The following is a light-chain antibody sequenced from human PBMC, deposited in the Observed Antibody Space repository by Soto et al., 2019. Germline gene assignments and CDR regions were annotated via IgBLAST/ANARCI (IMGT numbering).Light chain of an antibody. CDR2: RNN. CDR3: AAWDVSLNVV. Sequence: QSVLTQPPSASGTPGQRVAISCSGSSSNIGSNTVSWYQQVPGTAPKLLIYRNNQRTSGVPDRFSGSKSGTSASLAISGLQSEDEADYYCAAWDVSLNVVFGGGTQLTVL. J-gene: IGLJ2*01. V-gene: IGLV1-44*01. CDR1: SSNIGSNT.